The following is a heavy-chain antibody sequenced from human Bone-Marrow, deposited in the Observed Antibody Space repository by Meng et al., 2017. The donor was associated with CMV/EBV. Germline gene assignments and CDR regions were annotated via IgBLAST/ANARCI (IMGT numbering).Heavy chain of an antibody. V-gene: IGHV3-48*03. CDR1: GFTFSSYE. J-gene: IGHJ6*02. Sequence: GESLKISCAASGFTFSSYEMNWVRQAPGKGLEWVSYISSSGSTIYYADSVKGRFTISRDNAKNSLYLQMNSLRAEDTAVYYCARVLRFLDGYYYYGMAVWGQGHTVNV. CDR3: ARVLRFLDGYYYYGMAV. D-gene: IGHD3-3*01. CDR2: ISSSGSTI.